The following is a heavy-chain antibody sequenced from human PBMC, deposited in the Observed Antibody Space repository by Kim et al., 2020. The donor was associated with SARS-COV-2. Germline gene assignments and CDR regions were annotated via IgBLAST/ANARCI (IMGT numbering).Heavy chain of an antibody. Sequence: SVKVSCKASGGTFSSYAISWVRQAPGQGLEWMGGIIPIFGTANYAQKFQGRVTITADESTSTAYMALSSLRSEDTAVYYCASFGSYYDSSGSEGINYFDYWGQGTLVTVSS. CDR3: ASFGSYYDSSGSEGINYFDY. J-gene: IGHJ4*02. CDR2: IIPIFGTA. V-gene: IGHV1-69*13. D-gene: IGHD3-22*01. CDR1: GGTFSSYA.